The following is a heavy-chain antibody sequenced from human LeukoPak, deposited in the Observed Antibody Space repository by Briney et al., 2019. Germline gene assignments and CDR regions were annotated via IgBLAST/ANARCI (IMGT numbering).Heavy chain of an antibody. CDR2: INPNSGGT. V-gene: IGHV1-2*02. CDR3: ARDPSLLRYFDWLLHEPDAFDI. D-gene: IGHD3-9*01. J-gene: IGHJ3*02. CDR1: GYTFTGYF. Sequence: ASVKVSCEASGYTFTGYFMHWVRQAPGQGLEWMGWINPNSGGTNYAQKFQGRVTMTRDTSISTAYMELSRLRSDDTAVYYCARDPSLLRYFDWLLHEPDAFDIWGQGTMVTVSS.